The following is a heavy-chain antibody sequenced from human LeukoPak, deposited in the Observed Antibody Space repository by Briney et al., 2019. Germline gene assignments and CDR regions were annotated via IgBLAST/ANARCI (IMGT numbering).Heavy chain of an antibody. V-gene: IGHV1-18*01. D-gene: IGHD6-19*01. CDR2: ISAYNGNT. J-gene: IGHJ4*02. CDR3: ARGSAAGSGWPFDN. Sequence: ASVKVSCKASGYTFTSYGISWVRQAPGQGLEWMGWISAYNGNTNYAQKLQGRVTMPRDTSTSTVYMELSSLRSEDTAVYYCARGSAAGSGWPFDNWGQGTLVIVSS. CDR1: GYTFTSYG.